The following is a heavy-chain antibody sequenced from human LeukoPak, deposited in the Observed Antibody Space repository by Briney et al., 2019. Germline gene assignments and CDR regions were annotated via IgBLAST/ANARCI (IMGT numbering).Heavy chain of an antibody. J-gene: IGHJ4*02. CDR1: GFTFSSFA. CDR3: AKGSGWYV. V-gene: IGHV3-23*01. Sequence: PPGGSLRLSCAASGFTFSSFAMTSVRQAPGKGLEGVAVINTGGGTTDYADSVKGRFTISRDNSKNTLYLQMNSLRAEDTAVYYCAKGSGWYVWGQGTLVTVSS. D-gene: IGHD6-19*01. CDR2: INTGGGTT.